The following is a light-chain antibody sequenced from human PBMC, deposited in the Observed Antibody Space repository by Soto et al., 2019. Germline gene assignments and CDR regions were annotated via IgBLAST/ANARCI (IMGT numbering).Light chain of an antibody. CDR2: DVI. CDR3: CSYAATSTVV. CDR1: SSDVGIYNY. J-gene: IGLJ3*02. Sequence: QSVLTQPRSVSGSPGQSVTISCTGTSSDVGIYNYVSWYQHHPGKAPKLIIYDVIKRPSGVPDRFSGSKSGITASLTISGLQADDEADYYCCSYAATSTVVFSGGTKVTVL. V-gene: IGLV2-11*01.